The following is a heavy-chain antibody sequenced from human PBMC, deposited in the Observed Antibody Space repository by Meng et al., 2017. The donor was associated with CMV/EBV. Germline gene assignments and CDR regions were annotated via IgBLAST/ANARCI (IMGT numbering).Heavy chain of an antibody. D-gene: IGHD3-10*01. J-gene: IGHJ6*02. Sequence: ASVKVSCKASGYTFTSYGISWVRQAPGQGLEWMGWISAYNGNTNYAQKLQGRVTMTTDTSTSTAYMELRSLRSDDTAVYYWASSAGGHYYSYGMDVWGQGTTVTVSS. V-gene: IGHV1-18*01. CDR2: ISAYNGNT. CDR3: ASSAGGHYYSYGMDV. CDR1: GYTFTSYG.